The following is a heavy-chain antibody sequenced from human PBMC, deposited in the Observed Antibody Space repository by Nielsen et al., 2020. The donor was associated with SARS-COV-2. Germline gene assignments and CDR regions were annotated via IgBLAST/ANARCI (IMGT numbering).Heavy chain of an antibody. CDR2: VSGSGSDK. D-gene: IGHD5-18*01. CDR3: AREGGYTYGNRLDS. V-gene: IGHV3-23*01. Sequence: GGSLRLSCVASVFPFSSYVMTWVRQAPGKGLEWVSSVSGSGSDKYYAGSVKGRFTISRDNSKNMVHLQMNRLRAEDTAIYYCAREGGYTYGNRLDSWGQGTLVTVSS. J-gene: IGHJ4*02. CDR1: VFPFSSYV.